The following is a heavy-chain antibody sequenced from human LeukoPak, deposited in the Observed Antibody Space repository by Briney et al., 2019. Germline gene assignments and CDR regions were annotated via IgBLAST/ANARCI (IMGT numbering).Heavy chain of an antibody. CDR3: ARDLDTAMGSMDV. D-gene: IGHD5-18*01. CDR1: GFTFSSYW. J-gene: IGHJ6*03. CDR2: IKQDGSEK. V-gene: IGHV3-7*01. Sequence: GGSLRLSCAASGFTFSSYWMSWVRQAPGKGLEWVANIKQDGSEKYYVDSVKGRFTISRDNAKNSLYLQMNSLRAEDTAVYYCARDLDTAMGSMDVWGKGTTVTVSS.